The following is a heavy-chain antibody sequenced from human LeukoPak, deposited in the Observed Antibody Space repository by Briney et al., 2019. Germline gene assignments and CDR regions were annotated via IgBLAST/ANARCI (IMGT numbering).Heavy chain of an antibody. CDR3: AKGGGYYAIGPRSHFDY. V-gene: IGHV3-23*01. D-gene: IGHD3-22*01. Sequence: SGGSLRLSCAASGFTFSSYAMSWVRQAPGKGLEWVSAVSGSGGSTYYADSVKGRFTISRDNSKNTLYLQMNSLRAEDTAVYYCAKGGGYYAIGPRSHFDYWGQGTLVTVSS. J-gene: IGHJ4*02. CDR1: GFTFSSYA. CDR2: VSGSGGST.